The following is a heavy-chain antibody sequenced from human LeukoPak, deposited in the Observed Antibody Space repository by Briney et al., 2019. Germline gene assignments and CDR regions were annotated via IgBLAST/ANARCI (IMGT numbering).Heavy chain of an antibody. CDR2: IWYDGSNK. D-gene: IGHD2/OR15-2a*01. CDR3: ARGGQYYYFDY. V-gene: IGHV3-33*01. J-gene: IGHJ4*02. CDR1: GFTFSSYG. Sequence: GGSRRLSCAASGFTFSSYGMHWVRQAPGKGLEWVAVIWYDGSNKYYADSVKGRFTISRDNSRNTLYLQMNSLRAEDTAVYYCARGGQYYYFDYWGQGTLVTVSS.